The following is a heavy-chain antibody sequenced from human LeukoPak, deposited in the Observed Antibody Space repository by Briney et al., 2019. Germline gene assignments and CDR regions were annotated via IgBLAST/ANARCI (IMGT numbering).Heavy chain of an antibody. D-gene: IGHD1-7*01. CDR2: IKQDGSEK. J-gene: IGHJ4*02. V-gene: IGHV3-7*01. Sequence: GGSLRLSCAASGFTFSNYWMSWVRQAPGKGLQWVANIKQDGSEKYYVDSVKGRFTISRDNAKKSLYLQMNSLRAEDTAVYYCARDDDWNYEDYWGQGTLVAVSS. CDR1: GFTFSNYW. CDR3: ARDDDWNYEDY.